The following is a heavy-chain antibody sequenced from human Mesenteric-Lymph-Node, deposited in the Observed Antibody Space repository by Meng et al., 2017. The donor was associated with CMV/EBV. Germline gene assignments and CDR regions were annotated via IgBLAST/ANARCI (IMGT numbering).Heavy chain of an antibody. Sequence: GESLKISCAASGFMFSSYSMNWVRQAPGKGLEWVSYISSSGSTIYYADSVKGRFTISRDNAKNSLYLQMNSLRAEDTAVYYCARDLYSSSWTDHDAFDIWGQGTMVTVSS. CDR2: ISSSGSTI. D-gene: IGHD6-13*01. CDR3: ARDLYSSSWTDHDAFDI. V-gene: IGHV3-48*04. CDR1: GFMFSSYS. J-gene: IGHJ3*02.